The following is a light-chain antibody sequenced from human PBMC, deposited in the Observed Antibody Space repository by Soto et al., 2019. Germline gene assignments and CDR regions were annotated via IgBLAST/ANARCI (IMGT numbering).Light chain of an antibody. J-gene: IGLJ1*01. CDR3: QSYDSSLGGSGV. CDR1: SSNIGAGYG. CDR2: GDT. V-gene: IGLV1-40*01. Sequence: QLELTQPPSVSGAPGQRVTISCTGSSSNIGAGYGVHWYQQLPGTAPKLLIYGDTNRPSGVPDRFSGSKSGTSASLAITGLQAEDEADYYCQSYDSSLGGSGVFGTGTKLTVL.